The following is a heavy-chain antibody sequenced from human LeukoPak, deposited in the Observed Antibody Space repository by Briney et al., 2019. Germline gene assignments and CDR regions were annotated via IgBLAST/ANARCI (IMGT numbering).Heavy chain of an antibody. V-gene: IGHV3-49*04. J-gene: IGHJ2*01. CDR2: IRSAAYDGTA. CDR1: GFTFSSYW. D-gene: IGHD2-2*02. Sequence: GGSLRLSCAASGFTFSSYWMSWVRQAPGKGLEWVGFIRSAAYDGTAVYAASVTGRFIVSRDDSKNVADLQMDSLKTEDTAVYYCASATLRFCSGSSCFTRDWYFHLWGRGTLVTVSS. CDR3: ASATLRFCSGSSCFTRDWYFHL.